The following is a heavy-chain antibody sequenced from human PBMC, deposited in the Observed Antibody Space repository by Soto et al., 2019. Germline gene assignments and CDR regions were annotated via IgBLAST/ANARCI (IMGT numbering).Heavy chain of an antibody. V-gene: IGHV3-23*01. Sequence: EVQLLESGGGLVQPGGSLRLSCTASGFTFSNYAMSWVRQAPDKGLEWVSAISGRGGSTYYADSVKGRFTISRDNSKNTLFLQMNSLRAEDTALYYCAKDSTVTTSLYSYYYGLDVWGQGTMVTVSS. CDR2: ISGRGGST. J-gene: IGHJ6*02. CDR1: GFTFSNYA. CDR3: AKDSTVTTSLYSYYYGLDV. D-gene: IGHD4-17*01.